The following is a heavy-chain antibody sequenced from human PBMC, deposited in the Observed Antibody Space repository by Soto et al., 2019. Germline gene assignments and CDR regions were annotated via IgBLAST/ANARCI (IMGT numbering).Heavy chain of an antibody. CDR2: ISSSGSTI. J-gene: IGHJ6*02. D-gene: IGHD1-20*01. V-gene: IGHV3-48*03. CDR3: ARVYKFVYGTDV. CDR1: GFTFSSYE. Sequence: PGGSLRLSCAASGFTFSSYEMNWVRQAPGKGLEWVSYISSSGSTIYYADSVKGRFTISRDNAKNSLYLQMNSLRAEDTAVYYCARVYKFVYGTDVWGQGTTVTVSS.